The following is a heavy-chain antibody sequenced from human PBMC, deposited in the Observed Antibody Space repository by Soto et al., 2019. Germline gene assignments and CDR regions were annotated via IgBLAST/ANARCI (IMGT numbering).Heavy chain of an antibody. D-gene: IGHD2-8*01. CDR2: IIPILDIA. V-gene: IGHV1-69*04. CDR1: GGTFSTYG. CDR3: VRGANGVGSESAFDI. Sequence: QVQLVQSGAEVKKPGSSVKVSCQVSGGTFSTYGITWVRQAPGQGLEWMGRIIPILDIADYAQKFQGRVTITADRPTNTAYMELSSLRSGDTAVYYCVRGANGVGSESAFDIWGQGTLVTVSS. J-gene: IGHJ3*02.